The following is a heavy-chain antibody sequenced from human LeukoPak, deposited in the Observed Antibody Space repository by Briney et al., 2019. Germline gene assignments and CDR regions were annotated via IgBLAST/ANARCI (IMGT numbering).Heavy chain of an antibody. V-gene: IGHV3-48*01. CDR1: TFTFSSYS. CDR3: ARDQDCSGGSCYSASLYGMDV. CDR2: SEYSGTTS. J-gene: IGHJ6*02. D-gene: IGHD2-15*01. Sequence: GGSLRLSCATSTFTFSSYSMNWVRQAPGKGLEWVSYSEYSGTTSYYADSVKGRFTVSRDNAKNSLYLQMNSLRAEDTAVYYCARDQDCSGGSCYSASLYGMDVWGQGTTVTVSS.